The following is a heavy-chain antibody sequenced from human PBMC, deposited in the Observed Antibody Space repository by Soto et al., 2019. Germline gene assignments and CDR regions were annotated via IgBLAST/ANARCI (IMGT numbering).Heavy chain of an antibody. Sequence: ASETLSLTCTVSGGSISSYYWSWIRQPPGKGLEWIGYIYYSGSTNYNPSLKSRVTISVDTSKNQFSLKLSSVTAADTAVYYCARVRITGTTYAFGIRGKGTMVTVSS. J-gene: IGHJ3*02. D-gene: IGHD1-20*01. CDR2: IYYSGST. CDR3: ARVRITGTTYAFGI. V-gene: IGHV4-59*01. CDR1: GGSISSYY.